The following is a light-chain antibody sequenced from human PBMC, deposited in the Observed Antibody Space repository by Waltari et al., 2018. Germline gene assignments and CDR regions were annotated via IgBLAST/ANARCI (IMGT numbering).Light chain of an antibody. Sequence: QSALTQPASMSGSPGQSTTISCTGTSSDVGGYNYVSWYQKNPGKAPKVMIYDVSNRPSGVSNRFSGSKSGNTASLTISGLQAEDEADYYCSSYTTSSTRVFGTGTKVTVL. CDR1: SSDVGGYNY. CDR2: DVS. CDR3: SSYTTSSTRV. J-gene: IGLJ1*01. V-gene: IGLV2-14*01.